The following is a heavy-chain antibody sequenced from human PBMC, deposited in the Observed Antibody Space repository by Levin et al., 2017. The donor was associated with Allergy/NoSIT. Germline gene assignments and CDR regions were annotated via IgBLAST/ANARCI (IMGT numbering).Heavy chain of an antibody. Sequence: GASVKVSCAASGFTVSSNYMSWVRQAPGKGLEWVSVIYSGGSTYYADSVKGRFTISRDNSKNTLYLQMNSLRAEDTAVYYCARDTLGWRGPGTVRGVDYWGQGTLVTVSS. CDR1: GFTVSSNY. CDR2: IYSGGST. D-gene: IGHD4-17*01. J-gene: IGHJ4*02. V-gene: IGHV3-66*01. CDR3: ARDTLGWRGPGTVRGVDY.